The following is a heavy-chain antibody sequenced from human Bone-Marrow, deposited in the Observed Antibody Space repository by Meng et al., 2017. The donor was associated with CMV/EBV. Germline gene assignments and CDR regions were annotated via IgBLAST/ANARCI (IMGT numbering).Heavy chain of an antibody. J-gene: IGHJ6*02. Sequence: SETLSLTCSVSGGSVSSDSYYWSWIRQPPGKGPEWIGHIYKSGSTSYNPSLKSRVNISIDTSKNQFSLKLSSVTAADTAVYYCARGPRIDNVTPPPLYYYYGMDVWGQGTTVTVSS. CDR1: GGSVSSDSYY. CDR2: IYKSGST. D-gene: IGHD1-26*01. CDR3: ARGPRIDNVTPPPLYYYYGMDV. V-gene: IGHV4-61*01.